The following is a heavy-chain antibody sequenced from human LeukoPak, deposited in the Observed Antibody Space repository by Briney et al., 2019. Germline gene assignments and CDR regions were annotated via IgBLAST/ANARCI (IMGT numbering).Heavy chain of an antibody. V-gene: IGHV3-23*01. Sequence: GGSLRLSCAASGFTFSSYAMSWVRQAPGKGLEWVSAISGSGGSTYYADSVKGRFTISRDNSKNTLYLQMNSLRAEDTAVYYCAKDLNYGGNSYYFDYWAREPWSPSPQ. CDR3: AKDLNYGGNSYYFDY. J-gene: IGHJ4*02. CDR2: ISGSGGST. CDR1: GFTFSSYA. D-gene: IGHD4-23*01.